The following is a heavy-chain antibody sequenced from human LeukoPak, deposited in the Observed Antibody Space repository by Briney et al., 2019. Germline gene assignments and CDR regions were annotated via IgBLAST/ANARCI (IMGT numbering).Heavy chain of an antibody. CDR3: ARGSSSWFDWYFDL. V-gene: IGHV4-4*07. CDR1: GVSISSYY. D-gene: IGHD6-13*01. J-gene: IGHJ2*01. CDR2: IYTSGST. Sequence: SETLTLTCTVSGVSISSYYWSWIRQPAGKGLEWIGRIYTSGSTNYNPSLKSRVTMSVGTSKNQFSLKLSSVTAADAAVFYCARGSSSWFDWYFDLWGRGTLVTVPS.